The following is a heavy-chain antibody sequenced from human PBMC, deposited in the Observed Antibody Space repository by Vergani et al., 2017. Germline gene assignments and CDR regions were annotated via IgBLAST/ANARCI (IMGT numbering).Heavy chain of an antibody. V-gene: IGHV3-33*01. CDR1: GFTFNQYG. CDR3: ARDLRLLYNRFDP. D-gene: IGHD1-14*01. CDR2: TWYDGNNK. Sequence: QVQLVESGGGVVQPGRSLRLSCAASGFTFNQYGMHWVRQAPGTGLEWVAVTWYDGNNKQYADSVKGLFTISRDNSKSTMYLQMNSLRDEDTGVYDCARDLRLLYNRFDPWGQGTLVTVSS. J-gene: IGHJ5*02.